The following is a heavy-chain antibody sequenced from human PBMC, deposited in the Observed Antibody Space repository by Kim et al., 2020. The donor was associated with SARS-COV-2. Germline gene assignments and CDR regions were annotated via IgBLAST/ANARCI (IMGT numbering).Heavy chain of an antibody. J-gene: IGHJ5*02. V-gene: IGHV1-18*01. D-gene: IGHD3-22*01. CDR2: ISAYNGNT. Sequence: ASVKVSCKASGYTFTSYGISWVRQAPGQGLEWMGWISAYNGNTNYAQKLQGRVTMTTDTSTSTAYMELRSLRSDDTAVYYCAREGGYYDSSGYYSSWFDPWGQGTLVTVSS. CDR1: GYTFTSYG. CDR3: AREGGYYDSSGYYSSWFDP.